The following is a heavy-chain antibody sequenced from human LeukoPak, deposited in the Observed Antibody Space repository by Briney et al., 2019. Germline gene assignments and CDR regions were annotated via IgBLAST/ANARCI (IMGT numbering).Heavy chain of an antibody. CDR3: ARDPLLLQLWGTFDY. CDR2: ISSSGSTI. Sequence: GGSLRLSCAASGFTFSDFHMSWIRQAPGKGLEWVSYISSSGSTIYYAGSVKGRFTISRDNAKNSLYLQLNSLRAEDTAVYYCARDPLLLQLWGTFDYWGQGTLVTVSS. D-gene: IGHD5-18*01. V-gene: IGHV3-11*04. J-gene: IGHJ4*02. CDR1: GFTFSDFH.